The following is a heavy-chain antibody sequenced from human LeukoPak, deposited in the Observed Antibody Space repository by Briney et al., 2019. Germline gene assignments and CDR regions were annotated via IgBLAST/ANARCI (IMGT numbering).Heavy chain of an antibody. J-gene: IGHJ4*02. CDR3: GKDSVSTVVAPVATS. D-gene: IGHD2-2*01. Sequence: GGSLRLPFAAFGLPWSKNWLSWAGQAPGKGLEGVANIKQDGSEKNYVDSVKGRFTISRDNANNLLYLQMNSLRADDTAVYYCGKDSVSTVVAPVATSWGQGTLVTVSS. CDR1: GLPWSKNW. CDR2: IKQDGSEK. V-gene: IGHV3-7*01.